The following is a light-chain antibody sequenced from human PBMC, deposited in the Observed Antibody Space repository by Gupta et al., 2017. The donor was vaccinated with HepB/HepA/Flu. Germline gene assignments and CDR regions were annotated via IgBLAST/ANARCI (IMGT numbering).Light chain of an antibody. CDR2: EVS. CDR3: SSYAGSNGVV. V-gene: IGLV2-8*01. Sequence: QSALTQPPCPSGSPGQSVTISCTATSNAVGGYNYVSWYQQHPGKAPKLMIYEVSKRPSGVPDRFSGSKSGNTASLTVSGLQAEDEADYYCSSYAGSNGVVFGGGTKLTVL. CDR1: SNAVGGYNY. J-gene: IGLJ2*01.